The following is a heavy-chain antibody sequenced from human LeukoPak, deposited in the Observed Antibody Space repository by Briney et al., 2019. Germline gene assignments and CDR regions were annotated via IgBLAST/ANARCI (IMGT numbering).Heavy chain of an antibody. D-gene: IGHD4-17*01. V-gene: IGHV1-69*04. CDR1: GGTFSSYA. CDR3: ARGPTDIPYGDYGLRYYYYGMDV. Sequence: SVKVSCKASGGTFSSYAISWVRQAPGQGLEWMGRIIPILGIANYAQKFQGRVTITADKSTSTAYMELSSLRSEDTAVYYCARGPTDIPYGDYGLRYYYYGMDVWGQGTTVTVSS. J-gene: IGHJ6*02. CDR2: IIPILGIA.